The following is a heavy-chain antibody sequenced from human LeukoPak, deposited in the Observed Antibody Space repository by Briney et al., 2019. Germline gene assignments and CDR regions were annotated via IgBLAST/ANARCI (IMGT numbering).Heavy chain of an antibody. CDR3: ARVYCSGGICSSYFDY. V-gene: IGHV3-7*04. D-gene: IGHD2-15*01. CDR1: GFTFSSYW. J-gene: IGHJ4*02. Sequence: GGSLRLSCAASGFTFSSYWMSWVRQAPGKGLECVANIKPDGSETYSVDSVRGRLTISRDNARDSLYLQMNSLRVEDTAVYYCARVYCSGGICSSYFDYWGQGTLVTVSS. CDR2: IKPDGSET.